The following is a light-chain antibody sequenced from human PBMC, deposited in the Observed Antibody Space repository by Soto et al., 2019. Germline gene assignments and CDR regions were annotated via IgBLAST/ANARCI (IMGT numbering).Light chain of an antibody. Sequence: QSALTQPPSVSGSPGQSVTISCTGTSSDVGSYHRVSWYQQPPGTAPKLMIDEVSNRPSGVPDRFSGSKSGNTASLAISGLQAEDEADYYYSLYTSSSTSWVFGGGTKRTVL. CDR2: EVS. V-gene: IGLV2-18*01. J-gene: IGLJ3*02. CDR1: SSDVGSYHR. CDR3: SLYTSSSTSWV.